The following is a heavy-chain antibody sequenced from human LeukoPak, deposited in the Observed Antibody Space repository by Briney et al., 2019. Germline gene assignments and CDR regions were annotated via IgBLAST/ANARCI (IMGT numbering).Heavy chain of an antibody. V-gene: IGHV1-2*02. CDR1: GADFSSSS. J-gene: IGHJ3*02. D-gene: IGHD5-12*01. Sequence: ASVKVSCKASGADFSSSSFSWVRQAPGHGLEWMGWINPHSGGTHYAQKFQGRVTMTRDTSISTAYMELSSLRSDDMAVYFCAREIVATIGGAFDIWGQGTMVTVSS. CDR3: AREIVATIGGAFDI. CDR2: INPHSGGT.